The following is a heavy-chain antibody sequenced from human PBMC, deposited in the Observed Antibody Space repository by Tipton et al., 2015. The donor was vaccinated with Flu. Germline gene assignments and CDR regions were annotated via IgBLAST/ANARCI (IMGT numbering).Heavy chain of an antibody. CDR1: GGSFSGHY. CDR2: INHSEST. V-gene: IGHV4-34*01. Sequence: TLSLTCAVYGGSFSGHYWSWIRQPPGKGLEWIGEINHSESTNHNPSLESRVTISVDTSKNQFPLKLSSVTAADTAVYYCARGSGYTNTFLDSWGQGTVVTVSS. D-gene: IGHD5-12*01. CDR3: ARGSGYTNTFLDS. J-gene: IGHJ4*02.